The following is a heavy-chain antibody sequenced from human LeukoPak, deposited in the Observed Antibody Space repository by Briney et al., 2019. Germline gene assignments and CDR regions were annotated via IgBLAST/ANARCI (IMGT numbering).Heavy chain of an antibody. CDR3: AKQRDSGYTSFDY. CDR2: ISSSSSYI. J-gene: IGHJ4*02. CDR1: GFTFSSYS. Sequence: GGSLRLSCAASGFTFSSYSMNWVRQAPGKGLEWVSSISSSSSYIYYADSVEGRFTISRDNAKNSLYLQMNSLRAEDTAVYYCAKQRDSGYTSFDYWGQGTLVTVSS. V-gene: IGHV3-21*01. D-gene: IGHD3-22*01.